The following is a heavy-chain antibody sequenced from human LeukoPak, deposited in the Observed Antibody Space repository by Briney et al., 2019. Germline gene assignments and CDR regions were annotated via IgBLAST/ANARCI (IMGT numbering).Heavy chain of an antibody. D-gene: IGHD3-22*01. V-gene: IGHV3-21*01. CDR2: INKGATHM. CDR3: VRLRRNTDSSGYYYYYDY. J-gene: IGHJ4*02. Sequence: NPGGSLRLSCEASQFSFSSYSFNWVRQAPGQGLEWVSSINKGATHMYYADSMKGRFTVSRDDAKNPLYLQMNSLRAEDTAVYYCVRLRRNTDSSGYYYYYDYWGRGTLVTVSS. CDR1: QFSFSSYS.